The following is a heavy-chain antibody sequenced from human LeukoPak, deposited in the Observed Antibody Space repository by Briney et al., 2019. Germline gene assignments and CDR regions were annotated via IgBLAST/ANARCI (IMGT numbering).Heavy chain of an antibody. D-gene: IGHD6-19*01. CDR2: IIPIFGTA. J-gene: IGHJ4*02. V-gene: IGHV1-69*06. Sequence: PGASVKVSCKASGYTFTSYGISWVRQAPGQGLEWMGGIIPIFGTANYAQKFQGRVTITADKSTSTAYMELSSLRSEDTAVYYCASRIAVAGTGFDYWGQGTLVTVSS. CDR3: ASRIAVAGTGFDY. CDR1: GYTFTSYG.